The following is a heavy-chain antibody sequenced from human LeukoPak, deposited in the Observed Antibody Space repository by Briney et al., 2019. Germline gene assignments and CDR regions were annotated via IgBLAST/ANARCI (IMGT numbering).Heavy chain of an antibody. J-gene: IGHJ4*02. CDR2: IYYSGST. D-gene: IGHD3-10*01. Sequence: SETLSLTCTVSGGSISSSSYYWGWIRQPPGKGLEWIGSIYYSGSTYYNPSLKSRVTISVDTSKNQFSLNVKSVTAADTAVYYCARLPLGAFGEVLNFDSWGQGTPVTVSS. CDR3: ARLPLGAFGEVLNFDS. V-gene: IGHV4-39*07. CDR1: GGSISSSSYY.